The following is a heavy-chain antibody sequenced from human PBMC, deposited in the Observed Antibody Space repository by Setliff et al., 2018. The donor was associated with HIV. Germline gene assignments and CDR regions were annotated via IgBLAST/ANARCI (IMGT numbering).Heavy chain of an antibody. V-gene: IGHV4-39*01. CDR2: IFHSGST. CDR1: GGSISDSSYY. D-gene: IGHD4-17*01. CDR3: ARHRSYGDYDPNWFDP. J-gene: IGHJ5*02. Sequence: SETLSLTCTVSGGSISDSSYYWGWIRQPPGKGLEWIGSIFHSGSTYSTPSLKSRATMSVDTSKSQFSLKLRSVTAADTGIYYCARHRSYGDYDPNWFDPWGQGTLVTVSS.